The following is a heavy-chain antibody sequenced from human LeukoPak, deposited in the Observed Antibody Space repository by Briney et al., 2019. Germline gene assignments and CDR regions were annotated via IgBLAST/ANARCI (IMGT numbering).Heavy chain of an antibody. CDR2: IKQDGSEK. V-gene: IGHV3-7*01. CDR1: GFTFSDYY. J-gene: IGHJ3*02. Sequence: PGGSLRLSCAASGFTFSDYYMSWIRQAPGKGLEWVAHIKQDGSEKYYVDSVKGRFIISRDNAENSLFLQMRSLRVDDTAVYYCARITVRGVNEPPLADFDIWGQGTKVTVSS. CDR3: ARITVRGVNEPPLADFDI. D-gene: IGHD3-16*01.